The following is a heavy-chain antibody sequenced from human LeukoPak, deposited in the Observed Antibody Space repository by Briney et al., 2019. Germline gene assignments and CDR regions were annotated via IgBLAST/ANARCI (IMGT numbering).Heavy chain of an antibody. CDR1: GGTFSSYA. J-gene: IGHJ5*02. V-gene: IGHV1-69*04. Sequence: ASVKVSCKASGGTFSSYAISWVRQAPGQGLEWMGRIIPIFGIANYAQKSQGRVTITADKSTSTAYMELSSLRSEDTAVYYCARGKVVVENWFDPWGQGTLVTVSS. D-gene: IGHD2-2*01. CDR2: IIPIFGIA. CDR3: ARGKVVVENWFDP.